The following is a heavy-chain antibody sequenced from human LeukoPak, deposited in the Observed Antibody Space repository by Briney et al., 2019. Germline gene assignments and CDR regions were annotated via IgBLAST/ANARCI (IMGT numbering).Heavy chain of an antibody. CDR2: ISSSSSYT. Sequence: GGSLRLSCAASGFTFSSYEMNWVRQAPGKGLEWVSYISSSSSYTNYADSVKGRFTISRDNAKNSLYLQMNSLRAEDTAVYYCASPRLAGAIDYWGQGTLVTVSS. V-gene: IGHV3-48*03. CDR3: ASPRLAGAIDY. J-gene: IGHJ4*02. D-gene: IGHD6-19*01. CDR1: GFTFSSYE.